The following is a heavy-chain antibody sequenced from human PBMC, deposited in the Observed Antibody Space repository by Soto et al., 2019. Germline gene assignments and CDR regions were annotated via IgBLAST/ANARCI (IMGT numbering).Heavy chain of an antibody. V-gene: IGHV4-34*01. D-gene: IGHD6-6*01. J-gene: IGHJ4*02. CDR1: GGSFSGYY. CDR3: ARSRLYSSSPDY. Sequence: SETLSLTCAVYGGSFSGYYWSWIRQPPGKGLEWIGEINHSGSTNYNPSLKSRVTISVDTSKNQFSLRLSSVTAADTAVYYCARSRLYSSSPDYWGQGTLVTVSS. CDR2: INHSGST.